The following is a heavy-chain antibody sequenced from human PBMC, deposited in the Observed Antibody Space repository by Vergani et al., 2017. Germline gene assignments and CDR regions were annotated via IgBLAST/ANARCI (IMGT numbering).Heavy chain of an antibody. CDR1: GFTLSNYD. D-gene: IGHD3-16*01. V-gene: IGHV3-30*02. CDR3: AKHFRGWGIDY. J-gene: IGHJ4*02. Sequence: QVQLVESGGAVVQRGGSLRLSWATSGFTLSNYDLQGIRQGPGKGLEFVAFIQFDGSNQYYADSVKGRFTLSRDFSKNTLYLQMNSLRTDDTATYYCAKHFRGWGIDYWGQGTQVIVSS. CDR2: IQFDGSNQ.